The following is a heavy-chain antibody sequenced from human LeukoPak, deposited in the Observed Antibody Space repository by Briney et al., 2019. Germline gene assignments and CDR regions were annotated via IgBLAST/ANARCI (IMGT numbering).Heavy chain of an antibody. J-gene: IGHJ4*02. Sequence: ESGPTLVNPTQTLTLTCSFSGFSLTTSGVGVAWIRQPPGKALEWLALIYGNGDERYSPSLKTRLTITKDTSKNQVVLTMTNMDPVDTATYYCVYDVAGWYGFDYWGQGTLVTVSS. CDR2: IYGNGDE. V-gene: IGHV2-5*01. CDR3: VYDVAGWYGFDY. CDR1: GFSLTTSGVG. D-gene: IGHD6-19*01.